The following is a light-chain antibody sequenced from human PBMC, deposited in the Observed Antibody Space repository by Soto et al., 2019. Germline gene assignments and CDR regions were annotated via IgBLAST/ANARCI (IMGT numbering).Light chain of an antibody. CDR3: LQYSSHSWT. J-gene: IGKJ1*01. CDR1: LSISDW. CDR2: DAS. Sequence: DIQMTQSPSSLSPSVGDRVTITCRASLSISDWLAWYQQKPGKAPELLIFDASNLKSGVSSRFSGSGSGTEFTLTISRLQPDDVATYYCLQYSSHSWTFGQGTKVDNK. V-gene: IGKV1-5*01.